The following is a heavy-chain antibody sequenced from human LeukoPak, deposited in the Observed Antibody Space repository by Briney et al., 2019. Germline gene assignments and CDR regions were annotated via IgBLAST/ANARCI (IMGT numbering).Heavy chain of an antibody. CDR1: GYTFTSYY. V-gene: IGHV1-46*01. J-gene: IGHJ4*02. CDR2: INPSGGST. Sequence: GALVKVSCKASGYTFTSYYMHWVRQAPGQGLEWMGIINPSGGSTSYAQKFQGRVTMTRDTSTSTVYMELSSLRSEDTAVYYCARGMSMITFGGVIAPDFDYWGQGTLVTVSS. D-gene: IGHD3-16*02. CDR3: ARGMSMITFGGVIAPDFDY.